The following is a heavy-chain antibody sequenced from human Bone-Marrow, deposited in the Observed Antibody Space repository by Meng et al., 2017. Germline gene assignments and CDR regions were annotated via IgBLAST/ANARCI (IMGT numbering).Heavy chain of an antibody. CDR2: IWYDGSNK. CDR3: ARDDWGPIGY. CDR1: GFTFSSYG. Sequence: VPRVEPGGGMVQSGRSLRLSCAATGFTFSSYGMHCVRQAPGKGLEWVAVIWYDGSNKYYADSVKGRFTISRDNSKNTLYLQMNSLRAEDTAVYYCARDDWGPIGYWGQGTLVTVSS. J-gene: IGHJ4*02. V-gene: IGHV3-33*01. D-gene: IGHD7-27*01.